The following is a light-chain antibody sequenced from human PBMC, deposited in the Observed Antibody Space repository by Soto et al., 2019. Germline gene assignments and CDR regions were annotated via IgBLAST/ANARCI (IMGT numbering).Light chain of an antibody. Sequence: QSALTQPPSVSGSPGQSVTISCNGTSSDVGSYNRVSWYQQPPGTAPKLMIYEVSNRPSGVPDRFSGSKSGNTASLTISGLQAEDEADYYCSSYTSSSAWVFGGGTKVTVL. CDR2: EVS. J-gene: IGLJ2*01. CDR3: SSYTSSSAWV. CDR1: SSDVGSYNR. V-gene: IGLV2-18*02.